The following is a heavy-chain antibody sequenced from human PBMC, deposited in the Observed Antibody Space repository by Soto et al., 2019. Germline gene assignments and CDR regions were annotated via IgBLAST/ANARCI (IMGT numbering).Heavy chain of an antibody. J-gene: IGHJ5*02. Sequence: VASVKVSCKASGGTFSSYAISWVRQAPGQGLEWMGGIIPIFGTANYAQKFQGRVTITADESTSTAYMELSSLRSEDTAVYYCARGGYDILTGYWFDPWGQGTLVTVSS. D-gene: IGHD3-9*01. CDR2: IIPIFGTA. CDR1: GGTFSSYA. CDR3: ARGGYDILTGYWFDP. V-gene: IGHV1-69*13.